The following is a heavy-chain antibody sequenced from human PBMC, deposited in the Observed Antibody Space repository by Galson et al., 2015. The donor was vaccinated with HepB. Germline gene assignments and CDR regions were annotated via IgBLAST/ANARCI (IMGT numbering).Heavy chain of an antibody. CDR3: AGLGYCSSTSCWAGPAFDI. Sequence: LSLTCAVSGGSISSSNWWSWVRQPPGKGLEWIGEIYHSGSTNYNPSLKSRVTISVDKSKNQFSLKLSSVTAADTAMYYCAGLGYCSSTSCWAGPAFDIWGQGTMVTVSS. J-gene: IGHJ3*02. CDR1: GGSISSSNW. V-gene: IGHV4-4*02. CDR2: IYHSGST. D-gene: IGHD2-2*01.